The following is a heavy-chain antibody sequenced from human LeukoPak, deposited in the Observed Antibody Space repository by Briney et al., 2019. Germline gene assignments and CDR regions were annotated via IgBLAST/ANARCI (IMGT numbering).Heavy chain of an antibody. J-gene: IGHJ4*02. V-gene: IGHV3-23*01. CDR3: AKTEDSSGWYFDY. D-gene: IGHD6-19*01. CDR2: ISGSGGST. Sequence: GGSLRLSCAAPGFTFSSYAMSWVRQAPGKGLEWVSAISGSGGSTYYADSVKGRFTISRDNSKNTLYLQMNSLRAEDTAVYYCAKTEDSSGWYFDYWGQGTLVTVSS. CDR1: GFTFSSYA.